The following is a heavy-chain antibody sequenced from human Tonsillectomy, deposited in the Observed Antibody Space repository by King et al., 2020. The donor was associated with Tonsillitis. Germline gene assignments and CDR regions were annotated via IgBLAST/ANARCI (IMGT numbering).Heavy chain of an antibody. J-gene: IGHJ6*02. V-gene: IGHV3-9*01. CDR2: IGWNSGSI. CDR3: AKDRRPDGMDV. Sequence: VQLVESGGGLVQPGRSLRLSCVASGFTFDDYTMHWVRQAPGKGLEWVSSIGWNSGSIDYVDSVKGRFTISRDNAKNSLYLQMNSLRGEDTALYYCAKDRRPDGMDVWGQGTTVTVSS. CDR1: GFTFDDYT.